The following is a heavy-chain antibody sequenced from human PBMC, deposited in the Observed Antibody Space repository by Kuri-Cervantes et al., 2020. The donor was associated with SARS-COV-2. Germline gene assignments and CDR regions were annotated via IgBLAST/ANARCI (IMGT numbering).Heavy chain of an antibody. CDR3: ARGQSSITIFGVVIIPTIYYFDY. J-gene: IGHJ4*02. CDR2: IYHSGST. D-gene: IGHD3-3*01. V-gene: IGHV4-39*07. CDR1: GGSISSSSYY. Sequence: GSLRLSCTVSGGSISSSSYYWGWIRQPPGKGLEWIGSIYHSGSTNYNPSLKSRGTISVDTSKNQFSLKLSPVTAADAAVYYCARGQSSITIFGVVIIPTIYYFDYWGQGTLVTVSS.